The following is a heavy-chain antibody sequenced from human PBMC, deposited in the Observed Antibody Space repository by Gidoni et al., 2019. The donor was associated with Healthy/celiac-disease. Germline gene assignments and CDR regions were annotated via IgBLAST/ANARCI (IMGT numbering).Heavy chain of an antibody. V-gene: IGHV1-18*01. Sequence: QVQLVQSGAEVKKPGASVKVSCKASGYTFTRYGISWVRQAPGQGLEWMGWISAYNGNTNYAQKLQGRVTMTTDTSTSTAYMELRSLRSDDTAVYYCARDHGYKLLWFGELFPPGSYWGQGTLVTVSS. CDR1: GYTFTRYG. CDR2: ISAYNGNT. J-gene: IGHJ4*02. D-gene: IGHD3-10*01. CDR3: ARDHGYKLLWFGELFPPGSY.